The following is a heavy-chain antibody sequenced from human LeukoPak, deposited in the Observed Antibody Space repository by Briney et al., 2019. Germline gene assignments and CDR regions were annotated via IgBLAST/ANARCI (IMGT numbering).Heavy chain of an antibody. CDR1: GFPFSSYA. CDR2: ISSSGGTI. J-gene: IGHJ4*02. Sequence: GGSLRLSCEASGFPFSSYAMSWVRQAPGKGLEWVSYISSSGGTIYYADSVKGRFTISRDNAKNSLYLQMSSLRVEDTAVYYCARGSPSPVNWGQGTLVTVSS. CDR3: ARGSPSPVN. V-gene: IGHV3-48*03.